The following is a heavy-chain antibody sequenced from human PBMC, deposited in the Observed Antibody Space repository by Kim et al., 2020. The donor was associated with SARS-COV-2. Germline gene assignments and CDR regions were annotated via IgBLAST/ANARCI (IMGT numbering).Heavy chain of an antibody. CDR1: GFTFSSYA. CDR3: AKLSWYSSSWYYFDY. D-gene: IGHD6-13*01. V-gene: IGHV3-23*01. CDR2: ISGSGGST. J-gene: IGHJ4*02. Sequence: GGSLRLSCAASGFTFSSYAMSWVRQAPGKGLEWVSAISGSGGSTYYADSVKGRFTISRDNSKNTLYLQMNSLRAEDTAVYYCAKLSWYSSSWYYFDYWGQGTLLTLSS.